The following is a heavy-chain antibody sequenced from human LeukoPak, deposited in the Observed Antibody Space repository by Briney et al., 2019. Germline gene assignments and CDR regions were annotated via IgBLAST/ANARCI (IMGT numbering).Heavy chain of an antibody. CDR1: GYSISCGYY. D-gene: IGHD6-19*01. CDR2: IYHSGST. J-gene: IGHJ4*02. CDR3: ARHVASSGWVDY. V-gene: IGHV4-38-2*01. Sequence: SETLSLTCAVSGYSISCGYYWGWIRQPPGKGLEWIGSIYHSGSTYYNPSLKSRVTISVDTSKNQFSLKLSSVTAADTAVYYCARHVASSGWVDYWGQGTLVTVSS.